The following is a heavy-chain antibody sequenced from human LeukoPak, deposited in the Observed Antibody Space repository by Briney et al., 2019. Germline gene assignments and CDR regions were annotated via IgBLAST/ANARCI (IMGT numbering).Heavy chain of an antibody. Sequence: GGSLRLSCAASGFTVSSNYMSWVRQAPGKGLEWVSVIYSGGSTYYADSVKGRFTISRDNSKNTLYLQMNSLRAEDTAVYYCARGLTYSSGWFDYWGQGTLVTVSS. J-gene: IGHJ4*02. CDR1: GFTVSSNY. D-gene: IGHD6-19*01. CDR3: ARGLTYSSGWFDY. V-gene: IGHV3-66*01. CDR2: IYSGGST.